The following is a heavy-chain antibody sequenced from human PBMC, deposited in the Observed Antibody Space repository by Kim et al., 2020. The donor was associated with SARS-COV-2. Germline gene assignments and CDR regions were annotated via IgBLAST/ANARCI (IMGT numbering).Heavy chain of an antibody. CDR1: GGSVSSSAYS. Sequence: SETLSLTCTVSGGSVSSSAYSWGWIRQPPGKGLEWIGSIYYSGTTYYNPSLKSPVAISVDTSKNQFSLKLNSVTAADTAVYYCTRATISGSYYTDYWGQGKRVSVSS. CDR3: TRATISGSYYTDY. D-gene: IGHD3-10*01. V-gene: IGHV4-39*07. J-gene: IGHJ4*02. CDR2: IYYSGTT.